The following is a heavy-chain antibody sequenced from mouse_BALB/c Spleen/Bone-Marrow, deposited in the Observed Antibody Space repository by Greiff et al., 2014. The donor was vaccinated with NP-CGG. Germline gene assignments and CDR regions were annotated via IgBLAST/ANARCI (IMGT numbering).Heavy chain of an antibody. CDR1: GYTFISYV. CDR3: ASGRYGFAY. D-gene: IGHD2-14*01. V-gene: IGHV1-14*01. CDR2: INPYNDGT. Sequence: EVQRVESGPELVKPGASVKMSCKASGYTFISYVMHWVKQKPGQGLEWIGYINPYNDGTKYNEKFKGKATLTSDKSSSTAYMELSSLTSEDSAVYYCASGRYGFAYWGQGTLVTVFA. J-gene: IGHJ3*01.